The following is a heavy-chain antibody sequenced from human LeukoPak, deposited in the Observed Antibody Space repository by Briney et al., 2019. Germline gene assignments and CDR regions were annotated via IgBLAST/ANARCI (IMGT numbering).Heavy chain of an antibody. D-gene: IGHD6-6*01. Sequence: ASVKVSCKASGYTFTSYDINWVRQATGQGLEWMGWMNPNSGNTGYAQKFQGRVTMTRNTSISTAYMELSSLRSEDTAVYYCARTRAAACPRSGWFDPWGQGTLVTVSS. J-gene: IGHJ5*02. CDR1: GYTFTSYD. CDR3: ARTRAAACPRSGWFDP. CDR2: MNPNSGNT. V-gene: IGHV1-8*01.